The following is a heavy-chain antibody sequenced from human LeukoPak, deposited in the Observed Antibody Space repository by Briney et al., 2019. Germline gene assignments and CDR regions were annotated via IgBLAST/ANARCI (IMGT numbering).Heavy chain of an antibody. V-gene: IGHV1-8*01. CDR2: MNPNSGNT. CDR1: GYTFTSYD. Sequence: GASVKVSCKASGYTFTSYDINWVRQATGQGLEWMGWMNPNSGNTGYAQKFQGRVTMTRNTSISTAYMELSSLRSEDTAVYYCAILEYYYDSSGHPADAFDIWGQGTMVTVSS. CDR3: AILEYYYDSSGHPADAFDI. J-gene: IGHJ3*02. D-gene: IGHD3-22*01.